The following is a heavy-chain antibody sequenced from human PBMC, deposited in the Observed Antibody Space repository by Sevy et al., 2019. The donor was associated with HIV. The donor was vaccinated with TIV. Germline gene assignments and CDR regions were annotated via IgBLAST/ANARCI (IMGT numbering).Heavy chain of an antibody. D-gene: IGHD3-3*01. Sequence: GGSLRLSCAASGFTFSDYYMSWIRQAPGKGLEWVSYISISGSTIYYADSVKGRFTISRDNAKNSLYLQMNSLRAEDTAVYYCARDGEATIFGVVRDAFDIWGQGTMVTVSS. CDR3: ARDGEATIFGVVRDAFDI. J-gene: IGHJ3*02. V-gene: IGHV3-11*01. CDR2: ISISGSTI. CDR1: GFTFSDYY.